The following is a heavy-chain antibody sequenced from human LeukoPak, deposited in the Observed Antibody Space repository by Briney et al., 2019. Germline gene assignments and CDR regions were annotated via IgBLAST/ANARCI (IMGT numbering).Heavy chain of an antibody. D-gene: IGHD2-21*02. J-gene: IGHJ4*02. V-gene: IGHV1-2*02. Sequence: ASVKVSCKTSGYTFTDYYIHWVRQARGQGLEWMGWINANTIVTNYAQKFRGRVTMTRDTAINTVYMYLTSLSSDDTAVYYCVRGDEGIDVTGGPSEFWGQGTLVTVSS. CDR2: INANTIVT. CDR3: VRGDEGIDVTGGPSEF. CDR1: GYTFTDYY.